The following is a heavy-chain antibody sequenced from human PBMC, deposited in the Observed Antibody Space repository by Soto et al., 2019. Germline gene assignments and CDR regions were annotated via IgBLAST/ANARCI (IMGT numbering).Heavy chain of an antibody. CDR3: AKDPVVLDFDY. Sequence: QVQLVESGGGVVQPGRSLRLSCAASGFTFSSYGMHWVRQAPGKGLEWVAVISYDGSNKYYADSVKGRFTISRDNSKNTLYLQMNSLRAEDTAVYYCAKDPVVLDFDYWGQGTLVTVSS. CDR1: GFTFSSYG. CDR2: ISYDGSNK. D-gene: IGHD2-15*01. J-gene: IGHJ4*02. V-gene: IGHV3-30*18.